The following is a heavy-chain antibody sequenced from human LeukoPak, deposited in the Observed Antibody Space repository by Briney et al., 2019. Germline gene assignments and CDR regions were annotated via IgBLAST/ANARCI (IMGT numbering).Heavy chain of an antibody. CDR2: INHSGST. V-gene: IGHV4-34*01. Sequence: SKTLSLTCAVYGGSFSGYYWSWIRHPPGKGLEWIGEINHSGSTNYNPSLKSRVTISVDTSKNQFSLKLSSVTAADTAVYYCARNYGDYAGMDVWGQGTTVTVSS. D-gene: IGHD4-17*01. CDR1: GGSFSGYY. CDR3: ARNYGDYAGMDV. J-gene: IGHJ6*02.